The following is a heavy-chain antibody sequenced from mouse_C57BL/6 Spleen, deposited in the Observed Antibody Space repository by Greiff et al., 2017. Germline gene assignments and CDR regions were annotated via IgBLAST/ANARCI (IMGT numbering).Heavy chain of an antibody. J-gene: IGHJ4*01. V-gene: IGHV1-52*01. Sequence: QQSCKASGYTFTSYWLHWVKQRPIQGLEWIGNIDPSDSETHYNQKFKDKATLTVDKSSSTANMQLSSLTSEDSAVYYGARRAYYGSSPGAMDYWGQGTSVTVSS. CDR2: IDPSDSET. CDR3: ARRAYYGSSPGAMDY. CDR1: GYTFTSYW. D-gene: IGHD1-1*01.